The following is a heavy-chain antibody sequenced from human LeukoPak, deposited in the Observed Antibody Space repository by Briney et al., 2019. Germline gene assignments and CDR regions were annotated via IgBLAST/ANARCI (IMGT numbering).Heavy chain of an antibody. D-gene: IGHD5-18*01. CDR1: GGSISSGSYY. CDR2: IYTSGST. CDR3: ASSLYGYYSLDY. Sequence: SETLSLTCTVSGGSISSGSYYWSWIRQPAGKGLEWIGRIYTSGSTNYNPSLKSRVTISVDTSKNQFSLKLSSVTAADTAVYYCASSLYGYYSLDYWGQGTLVTVSS. J-gene: IGHJ4*02. V-gene: IGHV4-61*02.